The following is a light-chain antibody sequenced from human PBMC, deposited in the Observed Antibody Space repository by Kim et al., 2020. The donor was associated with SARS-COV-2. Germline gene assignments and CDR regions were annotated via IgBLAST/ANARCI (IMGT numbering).Light chain of an antibody. CDR2: DAS. V-gene: IGKV1-33*01. Sequence: DIQMTQSRSSLSASIGDRVTITCQASQGISKNLNWYQQKPGKAPKVLMYDASKLATGVPSRFSGGGSGTDFTFTISSLQPEDIATYYCQHYSNLPLTFGGGTKVDIK. J-gene: IGKJ4*01. CDR1: QGISKN. CDR3: QHYSNLPLT.